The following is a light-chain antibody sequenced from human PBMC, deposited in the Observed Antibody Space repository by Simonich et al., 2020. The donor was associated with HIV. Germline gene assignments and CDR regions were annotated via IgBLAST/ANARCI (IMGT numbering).Light chain of an antibody. J-gene: IGKJ2*01. Sequence: DIQMTQSPSSVSASVGDRVTITCRASHAIITWLAWYQQKPGKAPKLLMSAASSLQSGVPSRFSGSGSGTNFTLTISSLQPEDFAIYYCQQANSLPYTFGQGTKLEIK. CDR1: HAIITW. CDR2: AAS. V-gene: IGKV1-12*01. CDR3: QQANSLPYT.